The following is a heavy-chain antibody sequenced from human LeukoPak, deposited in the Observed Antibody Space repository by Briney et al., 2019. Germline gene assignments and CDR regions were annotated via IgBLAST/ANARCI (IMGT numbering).Heavy chain of an antibody. J-gene: IGHJ6*02. CDR2: IYYSGST. D-gene: IGHD4-11*01. V-gene: IGHV4-59*01. CDR3: ARINSYSTCYYGMDV. Sequence: SQTLSLTCTGAGGSISSYYWGWIRQPPGKGLEWIGYIYYSGSTNYNPSLKSRVTISVDTSKNQFSLKLSSVTAADTAVYYCARINSYSTCYYGMDVWGQGTTVTVSS. CDR1: GGSISSYY.